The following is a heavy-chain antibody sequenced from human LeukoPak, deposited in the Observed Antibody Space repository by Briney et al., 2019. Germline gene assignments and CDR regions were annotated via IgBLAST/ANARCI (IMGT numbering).Heavy chain of an antibody. D-gene: IGHD1-26*01. Sequence: GESLKISCEVSGHRFTNHWIGWVRQMPGKGLEWMGITNLGDSDTKYSPSFQGQVTISLDKSISTAYLQWRSLKASDTAMYYCARRPYSGSPNWFDPWGQGTLVTVSS. V-gene: IGHV5-51*01. J-gene: IGHJ5*02. CDR2: TNLGDSDT. CDR1: GHRFTNHW. CDR3: ARRPYSGSPNWFDP.